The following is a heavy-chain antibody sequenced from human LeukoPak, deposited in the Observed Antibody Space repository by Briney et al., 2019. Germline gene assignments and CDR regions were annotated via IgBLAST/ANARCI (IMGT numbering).Heavy chain of an antibody. CDR2: IKRKSDGGTT. V-gene: IGHV3-15*01. CDR3: TTGTLTSDY. J-gene: IGHJ4*02. CDR1: GFNFNNAW. D-gene: IGHD4-17*01. Sequence: GGSLRLSCAASGFNFNNAWMNWVRQAPGKGLEWVGRIKRKSDGGTTDNAAPVKGRFTISKDESKNTLYLQMNSLKTEDTGIYYCTTGTLTSDYWGQGTLVTVSS.